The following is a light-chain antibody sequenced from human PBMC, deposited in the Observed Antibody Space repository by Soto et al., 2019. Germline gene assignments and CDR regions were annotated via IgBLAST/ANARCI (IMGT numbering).Light chain of an antibody. CDR3: QQYGRSPLT. J-gene: IGKJ4*01. CDR2: GAS. Sequence: EIVLTQSPGTLSLSPGERATLSCRASQSVSNNFLAWYQQKPGQAPRLLIYGASSRATGFPDRFSGSGSGTDFTLTISSLEPEDFAVYYCQQYGRSPLTFGGGTKVAIK. V-gene: IGKV3-20*01. CDR1: QSVSNNF.